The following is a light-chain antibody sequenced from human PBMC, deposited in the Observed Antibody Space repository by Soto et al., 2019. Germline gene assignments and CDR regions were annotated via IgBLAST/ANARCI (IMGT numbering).Light chain of an antibody. J-gene: IGLJ2*01. V-gene: IGLV2-14*01. CDR1: SGDVGGYNY. CDR3: SSYTSSSTV. Sequence: QSLLTQPACVSGSPGQSITISCAGTSGDVGGYNYVSWYQQHPGKAPKLMIYDVSNRPSGVSNRFSGSKSGNTASLTISGLQAEDEADYYCSSYTSSSTVFGGGAKVTVL. CDR2: DVS.